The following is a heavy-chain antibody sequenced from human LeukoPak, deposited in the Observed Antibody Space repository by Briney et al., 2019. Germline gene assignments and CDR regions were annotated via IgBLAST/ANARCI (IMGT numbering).Heavy chain of an antibody. D-gene: IGHD3-3*01. Sequence: ASVKVSCKASGYTFTDYYIHWVRQAPGQGLEWMGWINPNSGGTKYAQKLQGRVTMTRDTSISLAYMELSRLRSDDTAVYYCARDTARITIFGVAKYMDVWGKGTTVTVSS. V-gene: IGHV1-2*02. CDR3: ARDTARITIFGVAKYMDV. CDR2: INPNSGGT. J-gene: IGHJ6*03. CDR1: GYTFTDYY.